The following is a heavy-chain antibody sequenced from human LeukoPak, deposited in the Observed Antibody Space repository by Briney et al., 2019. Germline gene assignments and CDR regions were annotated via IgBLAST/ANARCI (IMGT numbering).Heavy chain of an antibody. D-gene: IGHD4-17*01. Sequence: SETLSLTCTVSGGSISSYYWSWIRQPAGKGLEWIGRIYTSGSTNYNPSLKSRVTMSVDTSKNQFSLKLSSVTAADTAVYYCAGHGTVTGAFDIWGQGTMVTVSS. V-gene: IGHV4-4*07. CDR3: AGHGTVTGAFDI. CDR2: IYTSGST. CDR1: GGSISSYY. J-gene: IGHJ3*02.